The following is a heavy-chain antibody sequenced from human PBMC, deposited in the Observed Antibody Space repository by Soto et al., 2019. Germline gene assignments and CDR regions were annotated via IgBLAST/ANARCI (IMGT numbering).Heavy chain of an antibody. CDR2: ISSSGSTI. J-gene: IGHJ4*02. CDR3: AIPPQEVAATLPFDY. Sequence: QVQLVESGGGLVKPGGSLRLSCAASGFTLSDYYMSWIRQAPGKGLEWVSYISSSGSTIYYADSVKGRFTISRDNAKNSLYLQMNSLRAEDTAVYYCAIPPQEVAATLPFDYWGQGTLVTVSS. V-gene: IGHV3-11*01. D-gene: IGHD2-15*01. CDR1: GFTLSDYY.